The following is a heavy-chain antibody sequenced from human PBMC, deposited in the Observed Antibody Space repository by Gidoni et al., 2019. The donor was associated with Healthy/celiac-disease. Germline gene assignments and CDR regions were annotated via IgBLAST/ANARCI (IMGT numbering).Heavy chain of an antibody. D-gene: IGHD4-17*01. J-gene: IGHJ4*02. CDR2: IRDDGSNK. Sequence: QVQLVESGGGVVQPGGSLRLSCAASGFTFSSYGMHWVRQAPGKGLEWVAFIRDDGSNKYYADSVKGRFTISRDNSKNTLYLQMNSLRAEDTAVYYCAKDLHGDYVFDYWGQGTLVTVSS. CDR3: AKDLHGDYVFDY. CDR1: GFTFSSYG. V-gene: IGHV3-30*02.